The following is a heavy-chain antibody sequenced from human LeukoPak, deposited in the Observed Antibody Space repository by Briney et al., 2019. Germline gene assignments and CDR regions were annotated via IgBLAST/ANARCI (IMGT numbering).Heavy chain of an antibody. Sequence: GGSLRLSCAASGFTFSSYWMSWVRQAPGKGLEWVANIKQDGSEKYYVDSVKGRFTISRDNAKNSLYLQMNSLRAEDTAVYYCASSSSWSPGYYYGMDVWGKGTTVTVSS. J-gene: IGHJ6*04. CDR1: GFTFSSYW. V-gene: IGHV3-7*03. CDR3: ASSSSWSPGYYYGMDV. D-gene: IGHD6-13*01. CDR2: IKQDGSEK.